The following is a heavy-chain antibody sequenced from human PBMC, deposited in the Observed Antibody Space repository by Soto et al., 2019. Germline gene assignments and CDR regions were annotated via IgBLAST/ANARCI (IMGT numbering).Heavy chain of an antibody. Sequence: QVQLVQSGAEVKKPGSSVKVSCKASGGTFSSYPISWVRQAPGQGLEWMGRIIPILGIANYAQKFQGRVTITADKSTRTVYMELSSLRSKDTAVYYCARDETAAGTYYYYGMDVWGQGTTVTVSS. D-gene: IGHD6-13*01. CDR1: GGTFSSYP. V-gene: IGHV1-69*04. CDR3: ARDETAAGTYYYYGMDV. CDR2: IIPILGIA. J-gene: IGHJ6*02.